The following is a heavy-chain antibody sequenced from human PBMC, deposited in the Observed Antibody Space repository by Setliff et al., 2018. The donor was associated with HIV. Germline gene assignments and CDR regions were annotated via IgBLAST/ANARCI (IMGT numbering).Heavy chain of an antibody. V-gene: IGHV1-2*02. Sequence: ASVKVSCKTSGYTFTGYFMHWVRQAPTHGLEWMGWINPDSGDTNSAQKFQGRLTMTWDTSINTAYMELSRLTSDDTAVYYCARGRWLQSAFDYWGQGTLVTSPQ. J-gene: IGHJ4*02. CDR2: INPDSGDT. D-gene: IGHD5-12*01. CDR3: ARGRWLQSAFDY. CDR1: GYTFTGYF.